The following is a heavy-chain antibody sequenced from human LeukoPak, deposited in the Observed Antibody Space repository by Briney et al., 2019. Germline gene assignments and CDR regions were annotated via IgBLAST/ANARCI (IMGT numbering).Heavy chain of an antibody. CDR3: ARDCSGGSCYVGDAFDI. CDR2: IYTSGST. V-gene: IGHV4-4*07. J-gene: IGHJ3*02. D-gene: IGHD2-15*01. Sequence: SETLSLTCTVSGGSISSYYWSWLRQPAGKGLEWIGRIYTSGSTNYNPSLKSRVTMSVDTSKNQFSLKLSSVTAADTAVYYCARDCSGGSCYVGDAFDIWGQGTMVTVSS. CDR1: GGSISSYY.